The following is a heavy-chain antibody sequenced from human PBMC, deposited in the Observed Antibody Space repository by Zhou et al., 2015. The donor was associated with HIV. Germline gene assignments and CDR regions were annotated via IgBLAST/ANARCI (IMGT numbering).Heavy chain of an antibody. CDR3: ARAQVPGFGLDF. J-gene: IGHJ4*02. CDR2: LYSGTA. D-gene: IGHD3-10*01. CDR1: GFTFSSYG. Sequence: QVQLVESGGGVVQPGRSLRLSCAASGFTFSSYGMHWVRQAPGKGLQWVSVLYSGTAYYADSVKGRFTISRDNSKNTLDLQMNSLRAEDTATYYCARAQVPGFGLDFWGQGTLVTVSS. V-gene: IGHV3-NL1*01.